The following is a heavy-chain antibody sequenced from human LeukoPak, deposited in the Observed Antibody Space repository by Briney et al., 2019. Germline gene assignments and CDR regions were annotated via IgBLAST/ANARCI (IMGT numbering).Heavy chain of an antibody. D-gene: IGHD2-2*01. V-gene: IGHV1-69*13. CDR3: ARGGPIVVVPAATNNWFDP. J-gene: IGHJ5*02. Sequence: SVKVSCKASGGTFSSYAISWVRQAPGQGLEWMGGIIPIFGTANYAQKFQGRVTITADESTSTAYMELSSLRSEDTAVYYCARGGPIVVVPAATNNWFDPWGQGTLVTVSS. CDR2: IIPIFGTA. CDR1: GGTFSSYA.